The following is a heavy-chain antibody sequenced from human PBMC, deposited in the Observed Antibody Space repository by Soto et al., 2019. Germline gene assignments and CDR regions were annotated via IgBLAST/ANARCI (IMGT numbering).Heavy chain of an antibody. Sequence: QVQLVESGGGVVQPGRSLRLSCAVSGFTFTNYAMHWVRQAPGKGLEWVAVISDDGSNKKYADSVKGRFTISRDNSKNTMYMQMNSLRAEDTALYYCAGDHFASSWSYFDYWGQGTLVTVSS. D-gene: IGHD6-13*01. CDR2: ISDDGSNK. CDR3: AGDHFASSWSYFDY. V-gene: IGHV3-30-3*01. J-gene: IGHJ4*02. CDR1: GFTFTNYA.